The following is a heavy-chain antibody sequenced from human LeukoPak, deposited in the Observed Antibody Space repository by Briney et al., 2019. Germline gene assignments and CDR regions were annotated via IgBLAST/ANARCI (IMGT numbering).Heavy chain of an antibody. CDR3: AGDNSTHWFDP. V-gene: IGHV1-18*01. D-gene: IGHD6-13*01. J-gene: IGHJ5*02. Sequence: AAVKVSCKSSVYTFTSYGISWVRQPPGQGLEWMGLISAYNGNTNYAQKLQGRVNMTTDKSTSTAYMELRSLRSDDTVVYYCAGDNSTHWFDPWGQGTLVTVS. CDR1: VYTFTSYG. CDR2: ISAYNGNT.